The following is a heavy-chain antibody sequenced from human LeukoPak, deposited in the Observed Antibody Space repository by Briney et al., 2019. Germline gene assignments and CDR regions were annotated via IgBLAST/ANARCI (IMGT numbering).Heavy chain of an antibody. J-gene: IGHJ4*02. Sequence: SETLSLTCSVSGASISSYFWSWIRQPPGKGLEWIGYIYTSGSTNYNPSLKSRVTISVDTSKNQFSLKLSSVTAADTAVYYCARQGTVVTPYDYWGQGTLVTVSS. D-gene: IGHD4-23*01. CDR1: GASISSYF. V-gene: IGHV4-4*09. CDR2: IYTSGST. CDR3: ARQGTVVTPYDY.